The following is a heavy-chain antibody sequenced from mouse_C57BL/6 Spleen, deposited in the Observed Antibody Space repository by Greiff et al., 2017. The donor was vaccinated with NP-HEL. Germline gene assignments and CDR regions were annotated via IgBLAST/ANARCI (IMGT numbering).Heavy chain of an antibody. V-gene: IGHV1-52*01. D-gene: IGHD1-1*01. CDR2: IDPSDSET. CDR3: AISPHYYGSSYDYLCAY. J-gene: IGHJ3*01. Sequence: VQLQESGAELVRPGSSVKLSCKASGYTFTSYWMHWVKQRPIQGLEWIGNIDPSDSETHYNQKFKDKATLTVDKSSSTAYMQLSSLTSEDSAVYYCAISPHYYGSSYDYLCAYWGQGTLVTVSA. CDR1: GYTFTSYW.